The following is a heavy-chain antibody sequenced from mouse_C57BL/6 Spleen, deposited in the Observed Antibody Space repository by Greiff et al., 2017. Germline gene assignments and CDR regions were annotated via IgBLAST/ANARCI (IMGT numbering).Heavy chain of an antibody. D-gene: IGHD1-1*01. Sequence: QVQLQQSGAELARPGASVKLSCKASGYTFTSYGISWVKQRTGQGLEWIGEIYPRSGNTYYNVKFKGKATLTADKSSSTAYMELRSLTSEDSAVYFCARDYYYGSSYGWYFDVWGTGTTVTVSS. CDR3: ARDYYYGSSYGWYFDV. J-gene: IGHJ1*03. CDR2: IYPRSGNT. V-gene: IGHV1-81*01. CDR1: GYTFTSYG.